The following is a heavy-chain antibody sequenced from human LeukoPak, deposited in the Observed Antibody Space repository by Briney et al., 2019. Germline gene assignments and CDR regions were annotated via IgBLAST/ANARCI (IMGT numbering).Heavy chain of an antibody. CDR1: GYTFTSNY. J-gene: IGHJ4*02. CDR2: IYPRDGST. V-gene: IGHV1-46*01. Sequence: ASVMVSCKASGYTFTSNYIHWVRQAPGQGLEWMGMIYPRDGSTSYAQKFQGRVTVTRDTSTSTVHMELSGLRSEGTAVYYCARDQEGFDYWGQGTLVTVSS. CDR3: ARDQEGFDY.